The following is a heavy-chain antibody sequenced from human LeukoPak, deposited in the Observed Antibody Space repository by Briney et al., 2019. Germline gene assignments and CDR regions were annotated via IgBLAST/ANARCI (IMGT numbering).Heavy chain of an antibody. CDR1: TFTFNTFW. CDR3: ARVHWNYVYMDV. V-gene: IGHV3-7*01. CDR2: IRRDGTEK. J-gene: IGHJ6*03. Sequence: PGGSLRLSCAASTFTFNTFWMSWVRQAPGKGLEWVATIRRDGTEKYYVDRVKGRFTISRDNAKKSLYLQMNSLRAEDTAVYYCARVHWNYVYMDVWGKGTTVTVSS. D-gene: IGHD1-7*01.